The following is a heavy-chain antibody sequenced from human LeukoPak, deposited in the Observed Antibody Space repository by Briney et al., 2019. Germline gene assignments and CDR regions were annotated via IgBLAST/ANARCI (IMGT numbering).Heavy chain of an antibody. Sequence: PGGSLRLSCAASGFTFSSYGMHWVRQAPGKGLGWVSSISSSSSYIYYADSVKGRFTISRDNAKKSLYLQMNSLRAEDTAVYYCARADWDTAMIDYWGQGTVVTVSS. CDR2: ISSSSSYI. J-gene: IGHJ4*02. CDR1: GFTFSSYG. CDR3: ARADWDTAMIDY. D-gene: IGHD5-18*01. V-gene: IGHV3-21*01.